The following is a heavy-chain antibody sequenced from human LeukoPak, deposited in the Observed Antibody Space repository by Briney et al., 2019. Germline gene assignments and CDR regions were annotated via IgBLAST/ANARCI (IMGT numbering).Heavy chain of an antibody. Sequence: SETLSLTCTVSGGSISSYYWSWIRQPPGKGLEWIGYIYYSGSTNYNPSLKSRVTISVNTSKNQFSLKLSSVTAADTAVYYCARRRDGCFGAFDIWGQGTMVTVSS. J-gene: IGHJ3*02. CDR1: GGSISSYY. CDR3: ARRRDGCFGAFDI. V-gene: IGHV4-59*08. CDR2: IYYSGST. D-gene: IGHD5-24*01.